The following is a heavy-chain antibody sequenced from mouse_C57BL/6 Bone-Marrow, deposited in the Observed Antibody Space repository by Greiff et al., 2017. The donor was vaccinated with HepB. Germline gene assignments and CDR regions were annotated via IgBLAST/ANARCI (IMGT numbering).Heavy chain of an antibody. CDR2: IWRGGST. Sequence: LQESGPGLVQPSQSLSITCTVSGFSLTSYGVHWVRQSPGKGLEWLGVIWRGGSTDYNTAFMSRLSITKDNSKSQVFFKMNSLQADDTAIYYCAKNSYYYGSSFFDYWGQGTTLTVSS. V-gene: IGHV2-5*01. J-gene: IGHJ2*01. CDR1: GFSLTSYG. CDR3: AKNSYYYGSSFFDY. D-gene: IGHD1-1*01.